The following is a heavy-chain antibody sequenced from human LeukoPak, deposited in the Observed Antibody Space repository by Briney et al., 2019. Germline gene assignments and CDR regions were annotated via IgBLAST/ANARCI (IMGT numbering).Heavy chain of an antibody. CDR2: ISGTSSFI. CDR1: AFTFSRYP. J-gene: IGHJ4*02. V-gene: IGHV3-21*01. D-gene: IGHD3-3*01. CDR3: ARDARYDFRPFDS. Sequence: PGGSLRLSCAASAFTFSRYPMNWIRQVPGKGLEWVSSISGTSSFIYYADSVKGRFTISRDNAKNSLYLQMNSLTVEDTAVYYCARDARYDFRPFDSWGQGILVTVSS.